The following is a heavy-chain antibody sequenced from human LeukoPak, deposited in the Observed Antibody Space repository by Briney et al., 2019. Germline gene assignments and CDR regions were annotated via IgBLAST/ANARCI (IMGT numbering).Heavy chain of an antibody. CDR2: MNPNSGDT. V-gene: IGHV1-2*02. CDR3: AREKDRGMVNELDF. D-gene: IGHD5-18*01. J-gene: IGHJ4*02. CDR1: GYTFTGYY. Sequence: ASVKVSCKASGYTFTGYYMHWVRQAPGQGLEWMGWMNPNSGDTNYVQKFQGRVTMTRDTSIPTAYMELSRLTSDDTAVYYCAREKDRGMVNELDFWGQGTLVIVSS.